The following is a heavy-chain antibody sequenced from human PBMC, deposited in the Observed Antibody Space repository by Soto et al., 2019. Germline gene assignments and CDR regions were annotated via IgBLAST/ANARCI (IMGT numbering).Heavy chain of an antibody. V-gene: IGHV3-74*01. CDR1: GFTFSSYW. Sequence: GGSLRLSCAASGFTFSSYWMHWVRQAPGKGLVWVSRINSDGSSTSYADSVKGRFTISRDNAKNTLYLQMNSLRAEDTAVYYCAIQDFGKDSGGSGWYKGVVNRSLARDYWGQGTLVTVSS. CDR3: AIQDFGKDSGGSGWYKGVVNRSLARDY. J-gene: IGHJ4*02. D-gene: IGHD6-19*01. CDR2: INSDGSST.